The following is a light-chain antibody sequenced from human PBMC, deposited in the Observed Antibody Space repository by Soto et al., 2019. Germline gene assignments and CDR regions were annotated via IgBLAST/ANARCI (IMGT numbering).Light chain of an antibody. CDR2: KAS. J-gene: IGKJ1*01. V-gene: IGKV1-5*03. CDR3: QHYNSYSEA. Sequence: DIQMTQSPSTLSGSVGDRVTITCRASQTISSWLAWYQHIPGKAPKLLIYKASTLKSGVPSRFSGSGSGTEFTLTISSLQPDDFATYYCQHYNSYSEAFGQGTKVDIK. CDR1: QTISSW.